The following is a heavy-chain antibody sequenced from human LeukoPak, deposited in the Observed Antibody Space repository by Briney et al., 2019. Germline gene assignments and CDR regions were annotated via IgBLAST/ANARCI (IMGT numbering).Heavy chain of an antibody. CDR1: GFTFSDYY. J-gene: IGHJ4*02. D-gene: IGHD3-22*01. V-gene: IGHV3-11*04. CDR3: AREANYYDSSGYYKILFDY. CDR2: ISSSGSTI. Sequence: GGSLRLSYAASGFTFSDYYMSWIRQAPGKGLEWVSYISSSGSTIYYADSVKGRFTISRDNAKNSLYLQMNSLRAEDTAVYYCAREANYYDSSGYYKILFDYWGQGTLVTVSS.